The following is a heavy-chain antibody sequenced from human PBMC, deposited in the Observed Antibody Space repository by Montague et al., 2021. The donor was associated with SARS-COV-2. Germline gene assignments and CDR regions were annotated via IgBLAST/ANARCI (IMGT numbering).Heavy chain of an antibody. Sequence: SETLSLTCTISGGSISSTSYYWGWVRQPPGKGLEWIGSIYYSGNAYYNPSLKSRVTISVDTSKNQFSLKLSSVTAADTAVYYCARGPDRETYWSGDYWGQGTLGTVSS. J-gene: IGHJ4*02. CDR2: IYYSGNA. V-gene: IGHV4-39*07. CDR1: GGSISSTSYY. D-gene: IGHD2-8*02. CDR3: ARGPDRETYWSGDY.